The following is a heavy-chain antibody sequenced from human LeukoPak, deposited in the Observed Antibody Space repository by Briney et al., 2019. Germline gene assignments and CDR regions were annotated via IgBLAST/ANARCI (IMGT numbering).Heavy chain of an antibody. CDR2: IYTSGST. CDR3: ARDHSSGWYCFDY. Sequence: SETLSLTCTVSGGSISTYYWNWIRQPAGKGLEWIGRIYTSGSTNYKPSLKSRVTMSVDTSKNQFSLKLSSVTAADTAVYYCARDHSSGWYCFDYWGQGTQVTVSS. CDR1: GGSISTYY. V-gene: IGHV4-4*07. D-gene: IGHD6-19*01. J-gene: IGHJ4*02.